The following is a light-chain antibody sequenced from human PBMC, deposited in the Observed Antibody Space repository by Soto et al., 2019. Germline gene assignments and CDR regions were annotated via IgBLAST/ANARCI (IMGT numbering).Light chain of an antibody. CDR3: GSYAGRYSLL. Sequence: QSALTQPRSVSGSPGQSVTISCTGTSSDIDTNNFVSWYQQHPGKAPKLMIYAVAKRPSGVPGRFSGSKSGNTASLTISGLQAEDEAEYYCGSYAGRYSLLFGGGTKLTVL. V-gene: IGLV2-11*01. CDR1: SSDIDTNNF. CDR2: AVA. J-gene: IGLJ2*01.